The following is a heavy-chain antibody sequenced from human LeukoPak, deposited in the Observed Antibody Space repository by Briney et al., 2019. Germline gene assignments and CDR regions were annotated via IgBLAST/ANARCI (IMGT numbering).Heavy chain of an antibody. CDR2: ISYDGSNK. Sequence: GGSLRLSCAASGFTFSSYGMHWVRQAPGKGLEWVAVISYDGSNKYYADSVKGRFTISRDKSKNTLYLQMNSLRAEDTAVYYCAKDWVRGSSVRYYFDYWGQGTLVTVSS. J-gene: IGHJ4*02. CDR3: AKDWVRGSSVRYYFDY. D-gene: IGHD6-6*01. CDR1: GFTFSSYG. V-gene: IGHV3-30*18.